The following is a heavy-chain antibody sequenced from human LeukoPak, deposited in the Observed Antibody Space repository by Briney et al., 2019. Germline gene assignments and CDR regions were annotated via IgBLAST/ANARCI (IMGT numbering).Heavy chain of an antibody. D-gene: IGHD2-2*01. CDR2: ISYDGSNK. Sequence: GGSLRLSCAASGFSFSNYGIHWVRQAPGKGLEWVAVISYDGSNKYYADFVKGRFTISRDNSKNTLYLQMNSLKTEDTAVYYCTTVYCSSTSCPVDIWGQGTMVTVSS. CDR3: TTVYCSSTSCPVDI. J-gene: IGHJ3*02. V-gene: IGHV3-30*03. CDR1: GFSFSNYG.